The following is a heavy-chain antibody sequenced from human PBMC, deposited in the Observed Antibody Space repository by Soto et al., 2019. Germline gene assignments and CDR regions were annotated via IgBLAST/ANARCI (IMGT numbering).Heavy chain of an antibody. V-gene: IGHV3-33*01. Sequence: QVELVESGGGVVQPGRSLRLSCAASGFSFRSYGFHWVRQAPGKGLEWVALIWYDGSNEYYADSVKGRFTISRDNSKNTLSLQMISLRAEDTAVYYCARDPSGDGGVDYWGQGTLVTVSS. CDR1: GFSFRSYG. CDR2: IWYDGSNE. D-gene: IGHD4-17*01. CDR3: ARDPSGDGGVDY. J-gene: IGHJ4*02.